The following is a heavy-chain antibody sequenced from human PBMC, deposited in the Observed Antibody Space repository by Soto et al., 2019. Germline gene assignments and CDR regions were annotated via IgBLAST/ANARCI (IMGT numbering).Heavy chain of an antibody. CDR2: IDSSGEK. CDR3: ARRHLAVAVSPWFDP. V-gene: IGHV2-26*01. J-gene: IGHJ5*02. Sequence: QVTLKESGPVLVKPTETLTLRCTVSGLSITDSEMGVSWIRQPPGQPLEWLAHIDSSGEKSYRTFLKSRLAISKDTSKSQIVLTMTNMDPVDTATYYWARRHLAVAVSPWFDPWGQGIPVTVSS. D-gene: IGHD6-19*01. CDR1: GLSITDSEMG.